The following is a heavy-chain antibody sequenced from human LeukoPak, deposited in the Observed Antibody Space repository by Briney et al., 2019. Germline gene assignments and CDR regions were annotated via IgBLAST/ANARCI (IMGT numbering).Heavy chain of an antibody. CDR2: IYPGGSDT. J-gene: IGHJ4*02. D-gene: IGHD5-24*01. Sequence: GESLKISCKGSGYSFTSYWFGWLRQMPGKGLEWMGIIYPGGSDTKYSPSFKGQVTISADTSISTAYLQWSSLKASDTAMYYCARLRDGYKSPRGFDYWGQGTLVTVSS. V-gene: IGHV5-51*01. CDR3: ARLRDGYKSPRGFDY. CDR1: GYSFTSYW.